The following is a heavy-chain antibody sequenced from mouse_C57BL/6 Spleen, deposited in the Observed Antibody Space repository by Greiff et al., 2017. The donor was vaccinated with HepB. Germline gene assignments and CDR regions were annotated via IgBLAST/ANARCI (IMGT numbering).Heavy chain of an antibody. CDR2: IYPGSGST. CDR1: GYTFTSYW. Sequence: QVQLQQPGAELVKPGASVKMSCKASGYTFTSYWITWVKQRPGQGLEWIGDIYPGSGSTNYNEKFKSKATLTVDTSSSTAYMQLSSLTAEDSAVYYCAREISGYAMDYWGQGTSVTVSS. V-gene: IGHV1-55*01. D-gene: IGHD3-2*02. J-gene: IGHJ4*01. CDR3: AREISGYAMDY.